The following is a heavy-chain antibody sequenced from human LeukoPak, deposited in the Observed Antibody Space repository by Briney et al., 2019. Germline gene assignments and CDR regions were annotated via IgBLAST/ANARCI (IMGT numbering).Heavy chain of an antibody. D-gene: IGHD6-19*01. CDR3: AKDSTGYSSGWTPVY. Sequence: PGGSLRLSCAASGFTFNKYAMSWVRQAPGKGLEWVSAISGSDAGTYYADSVKGRFTISRDNSKNTLYLQMNSLRAEDTAVYYCAKDSTGYSSGWTPVYWGQGTLVTVSS. J-gene: IGHJ4*02. CDR1: GFTFNKYA. CDR2: ISGSDAGT. V-gene: IGHV3-23*01.